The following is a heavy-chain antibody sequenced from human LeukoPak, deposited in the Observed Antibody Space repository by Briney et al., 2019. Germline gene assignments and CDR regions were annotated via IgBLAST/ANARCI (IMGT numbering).Heavy chain of an antibody. V-gene: IGHV3-30*04. CDR1: RFTFSSYA. D-gene: IGHD4/OR15-4a*01. CDR2: ISYDGSNK. CDR3: ARGGAY. Sequence: GGSLRLSCAASRFTFSSYAMHWVRQAPGKGLEWVAVISYDGSNKYYADSVKGRFTISIDNSKNTLYLQMNSLRAEDTAVYYCARGGAYWSQGTLVTVSS. J-gene: IGHJ4*02.